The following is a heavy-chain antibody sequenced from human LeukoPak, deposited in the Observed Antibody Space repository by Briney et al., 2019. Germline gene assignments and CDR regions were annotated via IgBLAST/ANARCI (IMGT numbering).Heavy chain of an antibody. Sequence: TGGSLRLSCAASGFTVSSNYMSWVRQAPGKGLEWVSAISGSGGSTYYADSVKGRFTISRDNSKNTLYLQMNSLRAEDTAVYYCAKDLQWFIFDYWGQGTLVTVSS. J-gene: IGHJ4*02. CDR3: AKDLQWFIFDY. V-gene: IGHV3-23*01. CDR2: ISGSGGST. D-gene: IGHD3-22*01. CDR1: GFTVSSNY.